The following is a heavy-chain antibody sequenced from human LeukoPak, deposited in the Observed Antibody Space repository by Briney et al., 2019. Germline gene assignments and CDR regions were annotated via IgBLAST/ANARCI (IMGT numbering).Heavy chain of an antibody. CDR1: GYTFTGYW. Sequence: ASVKLSCKAFGYTFTGYWMHWVRQAPGQGPEWMGVISPSGGSTIYAQKFKGRVTLTRDTSISTAYMELSRLRSDDTAVYYCARVRPGDYYDSSGYWGWFDPWGQGTLVTVSS. CDR2: ISPSGGST. CDR3: ARVRPGDYYDSSGYWGWFDP. V-gene: IGHV1-46*01. D-gene: IGHD3-22*01. J-gene: IGHJ5*02.